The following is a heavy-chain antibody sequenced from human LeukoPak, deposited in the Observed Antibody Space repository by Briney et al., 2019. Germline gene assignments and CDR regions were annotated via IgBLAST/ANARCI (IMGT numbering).Heavy chain of an antibody. Sequence: SETLSLTCTVSGASISSDDYYWSWIRQPPGKGLEWIGYIYYSGSSYYIPSLQSRVTMSVDTSKNQFSLKLTSVTAADTAVYYCARLYYDDMYHFDYWGQGTLVTVSS. D-gene: IGHD3-22*01. V-gene: IGHV4-30-4*01. CDR3: ARLYYDDMYHFDY. J-gene: IGHJ4*02. CDR2: IYYSGSS. CDR1: GASISSDDYY.